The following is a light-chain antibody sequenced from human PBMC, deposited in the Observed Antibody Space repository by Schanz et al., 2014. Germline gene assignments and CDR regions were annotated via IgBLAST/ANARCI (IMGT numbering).Light chain of an antibody. V-gene: IGLV2-14*01. CDR2: DVN. J-gene: IGLJ2*01. CDR1: SSDVGGYNY. CDR3: CSYAGSSRV. Sequence: QSALTQPASVSGSPGQSITISCTGTSSDVGGYNYVSWYQQHPGKAPKLMIYDVNNRPSGVSNRFSGSKSGNTASLTISGRQAEDEADYYCCSYAGSSRVFGGGTKLPVL.